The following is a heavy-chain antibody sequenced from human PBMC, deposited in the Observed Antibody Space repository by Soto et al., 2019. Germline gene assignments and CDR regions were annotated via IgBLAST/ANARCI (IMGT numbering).Heavy chain of an antibody. J-gene: IGHJ4*02. CDR3: TMFTERERIFDY. V-gene: IGHV3-49*03. D-gene: IGHD1-1*01. CDR1: GFTFGDYA. Sequence: GGSLRLSGTASGFTFGDYAMSWFRQAPGKGLEWVGFISSKAYGGTTEYAASVTGRLTISRDDWQRMDYLQRSGLKTEHTAVYYCTMFTERERIFDYCGQGALVSVSA. CDR2: ISSKAYGGTT.